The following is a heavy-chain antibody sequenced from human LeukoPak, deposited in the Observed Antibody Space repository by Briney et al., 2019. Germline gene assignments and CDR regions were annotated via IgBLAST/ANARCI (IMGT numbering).Heavy chain of an antibody. V-gene: IGHV4-38-2*01. J-gene: IGHJ4*02. D-gene: IGHD2-2*01. CDR3: ARLREVVPAAMTY. CDR2: IYHSGST. CDR1: GYSISSGYY. Sequence: PSETLSLTCAASGYSISSGYYWGWIRQPPGKGLEWIGSIYHSGSTYYNPSLKSRVTISVDTSKNQFSLKLSSVTAADTAVYYCARLREVVPAAMTYWGQGTLVTVSS.